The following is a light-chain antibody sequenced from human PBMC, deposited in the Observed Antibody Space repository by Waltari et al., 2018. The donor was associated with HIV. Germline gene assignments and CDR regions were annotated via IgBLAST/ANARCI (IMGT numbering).Light chain of an antibody. Sequence: QSVLTQPPSVSGAPGQRVTISCTGSSSNIGAGYDVHWFQQLPGTAPNLLIYANTNRPSGVPDRFSGSKSGTSASLAITGLQAEDEADYYCQSYDSGLSAYVFGTGTKVTVL. CDR3: QSYDSGLSAYV. CDR1: SSNIGAGYD. J-gene: IGLJ1*01. V-gene: IGLV1-40*01. CDR2: ANT.